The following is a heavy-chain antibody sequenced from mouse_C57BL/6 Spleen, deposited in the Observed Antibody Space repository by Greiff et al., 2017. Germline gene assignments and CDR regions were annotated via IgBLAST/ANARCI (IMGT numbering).Heavy chain of an antibody. V-gene: IGHV1-15*01. J-gene: IGHJ2*01. CDR2: IDPETGGT. D-gene: IGHD1-1*01. Sequence: QVQLQQSGAELVRPGASVTLSCKASGYTFTDYEMHWVKQTPVHGLEWIGAIDPETGGTAYNQKFKGKAILTADKSSSTAYMELRSLTSEDSAVYYCTRGRLLNYFDCWGQGTTLTVAS. CDR3: TRGRLLNYFDC. CDR1: GYTFTDYE.